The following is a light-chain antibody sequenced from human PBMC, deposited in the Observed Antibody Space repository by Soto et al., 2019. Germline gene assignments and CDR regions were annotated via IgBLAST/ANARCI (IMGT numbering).Light chain of an antibody. CDR3: QQCNTPFT. V-gene: IGKV1-5*01. CDR1: QNIGSR. Sequence: DIQMTQYPSTLSASVGDRVAITCRAIQNIGSRLAWNQQKPDEAPKLLIYDASSLESGVPLRFGGSGSGTDFTLIISSLQPDDFATYYCQQCNTPFTFGGGTKVEIK. J-gene: IGKJ4*01. CDR2: DAS.